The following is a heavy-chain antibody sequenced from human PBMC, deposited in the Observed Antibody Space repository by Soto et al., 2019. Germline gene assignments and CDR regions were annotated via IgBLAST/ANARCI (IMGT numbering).Heavy chain of an antibody. D-gene: IGHD3-10*01. V-gene: IGHV3-21*01. Sequence: EVQLEESGGGLVKPGGSLRLSCAASGFTFSSYSMNWVRQAPGKGLEWVSSISSSSSYIYYADSVKGRFTISRDNAKKSLYLQMNSLRAEDTAVYYCAREVYGSGSYRTYWGQGTLVTVSS. J-gene: IGHJ4*02. CDR2: ISSSSSYI. CDR3: AREVYGSGSYRTY. CDR1: GFTFSSYS.